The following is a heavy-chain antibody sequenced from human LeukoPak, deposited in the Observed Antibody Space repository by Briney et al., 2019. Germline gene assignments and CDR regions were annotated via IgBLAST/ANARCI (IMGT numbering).Heavy chain of an antibody. Sequence: PGGSLRLSCAASEFTFSSYDIIWVRQAPGKGLEWVSWITGSGGAVKYTDSVKGQFTISRDNAKKSVYLQMNSLRVEDTAVYYCARNGGGLDYWGQGTLVTVSS. CDR2: ITGSGGAV. CDR1: EFTFSSYD. D-gene: IGHD3-16*01. V-gene: IGHV3-48*03. CDR3: ARNGGGLDY. J-gene: IGHJ4*02.